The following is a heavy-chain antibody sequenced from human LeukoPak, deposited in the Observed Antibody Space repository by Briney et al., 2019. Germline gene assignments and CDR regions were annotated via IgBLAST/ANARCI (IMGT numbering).Heavy chain of an antibody. J-gene: IGHJ4*02. CDR2: IYTSGST. CDR3: ARDRGLVIYDY. Sequence: SETLSLTCTVSGGSISSGSYYWSCIRQPAGTGLEWIGRIYTSGSTNYNPSLKSRVTISVDTSKNQFSLKLSSVTAADTAVYYCARDRGLVIYDYWGQGTVVTVSS. D-gene: IGHD6-19*01. V-gene: IGHV4-61*02. CDR1: GGSISSGSYY.